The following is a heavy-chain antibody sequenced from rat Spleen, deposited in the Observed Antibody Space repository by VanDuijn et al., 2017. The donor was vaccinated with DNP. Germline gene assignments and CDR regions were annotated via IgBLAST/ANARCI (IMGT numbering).Heavy chain of an antibody. CDR2: VNTGGTIT. V-gene: IGHV5-25*01. Sequence: EVQLVESGGDPVQPGRSLKLSCAVSGFSFSNYDMAWVRQAPSRGLEWVASVNTGGTITYYGDSVKGRFIVSRDNAKSNLDLQMDSLRSEDTATYYCVRRGGKGLFSKWGQGTLVTVSS. D-gene: IGHD3-1*01. CDR1: GFSFSNYD. CDR3: VRRGGKGLFSK. J-gene: IGHJ3*01.